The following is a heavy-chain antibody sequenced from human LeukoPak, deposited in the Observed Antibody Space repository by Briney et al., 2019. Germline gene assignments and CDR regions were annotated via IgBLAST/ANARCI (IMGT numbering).Heavy chain of an antibody. CDR3: AKERQTGDYFTSDY. D-gene: IGHD4-17*01. J-gene: IGHJ4*02. Sequence: GGSLRLSCAASGFTFSSYAMSWVRQAPGKGLEWVSAISGSGGNTYYVDSVRGRFTVSRDNSKNTLYLQMNSLRADDTAVYFCAKERQTGDYFTSDYWGQGTLVTVSS. CDR2: ISGSGGNT. V-gene: IGHV3-23*01. CDR1: GFTFSSYA.